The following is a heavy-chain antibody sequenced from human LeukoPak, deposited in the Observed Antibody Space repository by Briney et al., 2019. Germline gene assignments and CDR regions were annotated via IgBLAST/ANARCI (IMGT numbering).Heavy chain of an antibody. V-gene: IGHV4-61*02. CDR3: ARDGGYYDILTGYPYFDY. CDR2: IYTSGST. CDR1: GGSISSGSYY. J-gene: IGHJ4*02. D-gene: IGHD3-9*01. Sequence: SQTLSLTCTVSGGSISSGSYYWSWIRQPAGKGLEWIGRIYTSGSTNYNPSLKSRVTISVDTSKNQFSLKLSSVTAADTAVYYCARDGGYYDILTGYPYFDYWGQGTLVTVSS.